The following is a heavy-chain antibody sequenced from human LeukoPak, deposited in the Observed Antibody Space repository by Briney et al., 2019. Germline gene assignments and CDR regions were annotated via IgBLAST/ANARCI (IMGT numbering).Heavy chain of an antibody. CDR3: ARARAGSGDDNWFGP. D-gene: IGHD6-25*01. V-gene: IGHV3-30*19. Sequence: GGSLRLSCAASGFTFSSYGMHWVRQAPGKGLEWVATISKSGSKKYYADSVKGRFTVSRDNSKNTVYLQMDSLGVDDTALYYCARARAGSGDDNWFGPWGQGTLVTVSS. CDR1: GFTFSSYG. CDR2: ISKSGSKK. J-gene: IGHJ5*02.